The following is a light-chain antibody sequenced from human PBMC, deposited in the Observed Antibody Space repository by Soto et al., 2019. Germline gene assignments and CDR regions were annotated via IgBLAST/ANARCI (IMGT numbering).Light chain of an antibody. CDR3: QQRTSRPRT. V-gene: IGKV3-15*01. J-gene: IGKJ4*02. CDR2: GAS. CDR1: QDVNSH. Sequence: IVITRCAAPLTESPADRATPSSRASQDVNSHLAWYQQKLGQAPRLLIYGASTRATGIPARFSGSGSGTDFTLTISSLEPEDFAVYYCQQRTSRPRTFGGGTKVDIK.